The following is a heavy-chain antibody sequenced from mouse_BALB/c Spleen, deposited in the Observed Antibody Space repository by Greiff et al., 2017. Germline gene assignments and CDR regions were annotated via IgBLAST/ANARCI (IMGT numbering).Heavy chain of an antibody. Sequence: QVQLQQSGAELVRPGASVTLSCKASGYTFTDYEMHWVKQTPVHGLEWIGAIDPETGGTAYNQKFKGKATLTADKSSSTAYMELRSLTSEDSAVYYCTRGDYGSSHYAMDYWGQGTSVTVSS. V-gene: IGHV1-15*01. J-gene: IGHJ4*01. CDR3: TRGDYGSSHYAMDY. CDR1: GYTFTDYE. CDR2: IDPETGGT. D-gene: IGHD1-1*01.